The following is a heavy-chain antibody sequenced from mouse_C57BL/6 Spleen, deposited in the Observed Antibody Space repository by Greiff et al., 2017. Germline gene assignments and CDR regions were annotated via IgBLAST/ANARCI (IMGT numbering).Heavy chain of an antibody. V-gene: IGHV1-72*01. CDR1: GYTFTSYW. Sequence: QVQLQQSGAELVKPGASVKLSCKASGYTFTSYWMHWVKQRPGRGLEWIGRIDPKSGGTNYNEKFKGKATLTVDKSSSTAYMELRSLTSEDSAVYYCASGDYGGYFGVWGKGTTVTVSS. J-gene: IGHJ1*03. D-gene: IGHD1-1*01. CDR3: ASGDYGGYFGV. CDR2: IDPKSGGT.